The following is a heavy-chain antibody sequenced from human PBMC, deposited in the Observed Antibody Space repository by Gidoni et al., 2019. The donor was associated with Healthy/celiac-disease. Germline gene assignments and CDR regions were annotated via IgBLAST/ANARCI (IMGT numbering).Heavy chain of an antibody. V-gene: IGHV4-38-2*01. CDR2: IYHSGST. J-gene: IGHJ5*02. CDR1: GYSISSGYY. Sequence: QVQLQESGPGLVKPSETLSLTCAVSGYSISSGYYWGWIRQPPGKGLEWIGSIYHSGSTYYNPSLKSRVTISVDTSKNQFSLKLSSVTAADTAVYYCARLTEDIVVVVAATPGAYWFDPWGQGTLVTVSS. CDR3: ARLTEDIVVVVAATPGAYWFDP. D-gene: IGHD2-15*01.